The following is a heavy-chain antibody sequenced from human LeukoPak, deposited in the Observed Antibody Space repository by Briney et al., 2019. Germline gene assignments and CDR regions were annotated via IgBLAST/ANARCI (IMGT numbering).Heavy chain of an antibody. J-gene: IGHJ4*02. Sequence: GGSLRLSCAASGFTFSSYEMNWVRQAPGKGLEWVSYNSSSGSTIYYADSVKGRFTISRDNAKNSLYLQMNSLRAEDTAVYYCAREGPYGSGSYYEGGFDYWGQGTLVTVSS. V-gene: IGHV3-48*03. CDR2: NSSSGSTI. CDR3: AREGPYGSGSYYEGGFDY. D-gene: IGHD3-10*01. CDR1: GFTFSSYE.